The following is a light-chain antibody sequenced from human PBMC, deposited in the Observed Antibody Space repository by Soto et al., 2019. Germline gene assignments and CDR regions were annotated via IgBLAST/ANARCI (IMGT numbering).Light chain of an antibody. CDR1: QSVTSTY. J-gene: IGKJ1*01. CDR3: QDSSTSPWP. V-gene: IGKV3-20*01. CDR2: ATS. Sequence: TQSPGTLSLSPGERATLSCRAVQSVTSTYMAWYQQKPGQAPRLLIYATSFRATGIPDRFRGSGSGTDFTLTISSLEPEDSAVYYCQDSSTSPWPFGQGTK.